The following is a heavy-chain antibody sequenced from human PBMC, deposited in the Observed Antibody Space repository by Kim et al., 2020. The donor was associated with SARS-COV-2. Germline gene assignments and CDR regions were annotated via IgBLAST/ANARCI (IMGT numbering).Heavy chain of an antibody. CDR3: ASGIAAAGTGGYFDY. V-gene: IGHV1-3*01. Sequence: QKFQGRVTITRDTSASTAYMELSSLRSEDTAVYYCASGIAAAGTGGYFDYWGQGTLVTVSS. J-gene: IGHJ4*02. D-gene: IGHD6-13*01.